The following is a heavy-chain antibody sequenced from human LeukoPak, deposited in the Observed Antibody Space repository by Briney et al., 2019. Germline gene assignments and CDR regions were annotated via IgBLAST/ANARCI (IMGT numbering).Heavy chain of an antibody. CDR2: ISSSSSYI. CDR3: ARLGEYGGYDRSPIDY. J-gene: IGHJ4*02. CDR1: GFTFSGYT. D-gene: IGHD5-12*01. V-gene: IGHV3-21*01. Sequence: GGSLRLSCAASGFTFSGYTMNWVRQAPGKGLEWVSSISSSSSYIYYADSVKGRFTISRDNAKKSLYLQMNSLRAEDTAVYYCARLGEYGGYDRSPIDYWGQGTLVTVSS.